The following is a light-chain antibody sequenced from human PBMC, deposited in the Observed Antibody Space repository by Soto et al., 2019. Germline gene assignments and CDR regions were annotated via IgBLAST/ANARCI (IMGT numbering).Light chain of an antibody. CDR1: QSVSSN. CDR3: QQYFDWRT. J-gene: IGKJ1*01. V-gene: IGKV3D-15*01. Sequence: EIVMTQSPATLSVSPGDRVTLSCRASQSVSSNLAWYQQKPGQPPRLLIYGASTRATGIPDTFSGSGSGTAFSLTISSLQSEDFAVYYCQQYFDWRTFGQGTRVEIK. CDR2: GAS.